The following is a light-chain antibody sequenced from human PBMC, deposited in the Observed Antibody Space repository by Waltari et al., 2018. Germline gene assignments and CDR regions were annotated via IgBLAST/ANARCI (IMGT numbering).Light chain of an antibody. J-gene: IGKJ2*01. CDR3: QQYNDWPPST. Sequence: ETVMTQSPATLYVSPGERVTVSCSASQFVSSNLAWYQQKPGQAPRLLIFDASIRATGIPARFSGSGTGTEFTLTISNMQSEDFAIYYCQQYNDWPPSTFGQGTKLDIK. CDR2: DAS. CDR1: QFVSSN. V-gene: IGKV3-15*01.